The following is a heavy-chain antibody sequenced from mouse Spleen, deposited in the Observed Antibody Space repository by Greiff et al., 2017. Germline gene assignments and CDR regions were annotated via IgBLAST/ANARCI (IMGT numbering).Heavy chain of an antibody. CDR3: ARGVNSLLRLGGYWYFDV. CDR1: GYSITSGYY. V-gene: IGHV3-6*02. J-gene: IGHJ1*01. Sequence: EVQRVESGPGLVKPSQSLSLTCSVTGYSITSGYYWNWIRQFPGNKLEWMGYISYDGSNNYNPSLKNRISITRDTSKNQFFLKLNSVTTEDTATYYCARGVNSLLRLGGYWYFDVWGAGTTVTVSS. CDR2: ISYDGSN. D-gene: IGHD1-2*01.